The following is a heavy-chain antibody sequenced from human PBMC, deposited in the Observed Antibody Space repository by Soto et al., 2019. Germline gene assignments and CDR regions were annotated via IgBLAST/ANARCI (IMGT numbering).Heavy chain of an antibody. V-gene: IGHV4-34*01. CDR3: AGRWNYYYGMDV. CDR1: GGSFIGYY. D-gene: IGHD1-26*01. CDR2: INHSGST. Sequence: PSETLSLTCAVYGGSFIGYYCILIRQPPGKGLEWIGEINHSGSTTYNPSLKSRVTISVDTSKNQFTLILTSVTAADTAVYFCAGRWNYYYGMDVWGQGTTVTVSS. J-gene: IGHJ6*02.